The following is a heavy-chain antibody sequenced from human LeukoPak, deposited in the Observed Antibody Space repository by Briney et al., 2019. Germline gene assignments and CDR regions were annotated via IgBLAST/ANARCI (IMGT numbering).Heavy chain of an antibody. D-gene: IGHD3-22*01. J-gene: IGHJ6*02. CDR3: ARDEYYYDSSGYPEAPNYYYGMDV. CDR1: GFTFSSYS. Sequence: GSLRLSCAASGFTFSSYSMSWVRQAPGKGLEWVSYISSSSSTIYYADSVKGRFTISRDNAKNSLYLQMNSLRAEDTAVYYCARDEYYYDSSGYPEAPNYYYGMDVWGQGTTVTVSS. V-gene: IGHV3-48*01. CDR2: ISSSSSTI.